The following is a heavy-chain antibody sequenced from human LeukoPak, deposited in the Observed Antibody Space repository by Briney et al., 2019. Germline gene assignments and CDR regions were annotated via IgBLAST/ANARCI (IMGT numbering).Heavy chain of an antibody. Sequence: ASVKVPCKASGYTFTSYDINWVRQATGQGLEWMGWMNPNSGNTGYAQKFQGRVTITRNTSISTAYMELSSLRSEDTAVYYCARGGYSYGWVYYYYYMDVWGKGTTVTVSS. J-gene: IGHJ6*03. V-gene: IGHV1-8*03. CDR2: MNPNSGNT. CDR3: ARGGYSYGWVYYYYYMDV. D-gene: IGHD5-18*01. CDR1: GYTFTSYD.